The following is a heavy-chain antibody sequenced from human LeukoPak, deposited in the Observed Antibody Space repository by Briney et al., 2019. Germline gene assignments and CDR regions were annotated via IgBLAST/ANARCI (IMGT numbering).Heavy chain of an antibody. D-gene: IGHD3-10*01. CDR2: IYYSGST. J-gene: IGHJ4*02. CDR3: ARSGIWYFDY. Sequence: SETLSLTCTVSGGSISSHYWSWIRQPPGKGLEWIGYIYYSGSTNYNPSLKSRVTISVDTSKNQFSLKLSSVTAADTAVYYCARSGIWYFDYWGQGTLVTVSS. CDR1: GGSISSHY. V-gene: IGHV4-59*08.